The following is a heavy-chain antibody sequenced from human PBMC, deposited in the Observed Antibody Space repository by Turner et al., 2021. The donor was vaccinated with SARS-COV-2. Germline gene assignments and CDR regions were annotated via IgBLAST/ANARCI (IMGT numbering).Heavy chain of an antibody. CDR2: FDPEDAET. D-gene: IGHD2-21*02. V-gene: IGHV1-24*01. J-gene: IGHJ4*02. CDR3: ATGYAYCGGDCSIDY. CDR1: GYTLTELS. Sequence: QVQLVQSGAEVKKPGASVKVSFKVSGYTLTELSMHWVRQAPGKGLEWMGGFDPEDAETIYAQKFQGRVTMTEDTSADTAYMELSSLRSEDTAVYYCATGYAYCGGDCSIDYWGQGTLVTVSS.